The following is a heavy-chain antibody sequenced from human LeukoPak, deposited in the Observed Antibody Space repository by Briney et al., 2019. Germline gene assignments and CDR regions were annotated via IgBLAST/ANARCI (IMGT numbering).Heavy chain of an antibody. CDR2: INQDGSEK. CDR3: ARDHAFSYYYYYMDV. CDR1: GFTFSSYE. J-gene: IGHJ6*03. V-gene: IGHV3-7*01. D-gene: IGHD3-3*01. Sequence: ESGGSLRLSCAASGFTFSSYEMSWVRQAPGKGLEWVANINQDGSEKYYVDSVKGRFTISRDNAKNSLYLQMNSLRAEDTAVYYCARDHAFSYYYYYMDVWGKGTTVTVSS.